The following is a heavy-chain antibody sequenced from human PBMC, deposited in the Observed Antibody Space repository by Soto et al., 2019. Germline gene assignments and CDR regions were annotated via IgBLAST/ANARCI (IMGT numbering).Heavy chain of an antibody. CDR2: VYYSGST. D-gene: IGHD6-19*01. CDR3: ARAPYINDWPDY. Sequence: SATLSLTCTVCGVSVTSGGFCWSWSRQPPGKGLEWIGYVYYSGSTKYNPSLKSRVTMSVDTSKNQFSLNLTSVTAADTAVYYCARAPYINDWPDYWGQGTLVTVSS. J-gene: IGHJ4*02. V-gene: IGHV4-61*08. CDR1: GVSVTSGGFC.